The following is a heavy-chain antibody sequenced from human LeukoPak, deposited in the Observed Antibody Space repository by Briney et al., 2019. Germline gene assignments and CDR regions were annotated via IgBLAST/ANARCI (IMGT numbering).Heavy chain of an antibody. CDR2: IYYTGST. D-gene: IGHD3-10*01. CDR3: ARVGYYASGSYQRTFDS. Sequence: SETLSLTCTVSGGSISSYYWSWVRQPPGKGLESIGYIYYTGSTNYNPSLKSRVTISVDTSKNQFSLKLSSVTAADTAVYYCARVGYYASGSYQRTFDSWGQATLVTVSS. V-gene: IGHV4-59*01. J-gene: IGHJ5*01. CDR1: GGSISSYY.